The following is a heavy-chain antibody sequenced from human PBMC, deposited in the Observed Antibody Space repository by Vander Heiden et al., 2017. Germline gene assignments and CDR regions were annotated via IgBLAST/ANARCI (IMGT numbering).Heavy chain of an antibody. Sequence: LEWTGIIYPGDSETGYSPTSQGKVTISADKSISTPYLEWSGLKASDTAMYDCARLRNSGSLAGYIDLWGRGTLVTVSS. J-gene: IGHJ2*01. CDR2: IYPGDSET. CDR3: ARLRNSGSLAGYIDL. V-gene: IGHV5-51*01. D-gene: IGHD1-26*01.